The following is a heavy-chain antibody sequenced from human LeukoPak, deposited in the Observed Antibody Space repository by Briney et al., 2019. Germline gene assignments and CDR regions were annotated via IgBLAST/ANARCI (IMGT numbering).Heavy chain of an antibody. V-gene: IGHV4-39*01. CDR3: ARFKGGTGFDC. D-gene: IGHD1-26*01. CDR2: ISSDGTA. J-gene: IGHJ4*02. CDR1: GGSINTATFD. Sequence: SETLSLICAVSGGSINTATFDWGWIRQAPGRDFEWIATISSDGTAYYNPSLMSRVTISIDTSMNQFSLDLTSVTAADTGLFYCARFKGGTGFDCWGQGILVIVSS.